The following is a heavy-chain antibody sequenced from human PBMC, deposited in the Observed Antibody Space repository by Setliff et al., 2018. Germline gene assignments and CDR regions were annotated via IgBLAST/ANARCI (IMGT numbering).Heavy chain of an antibody. CDR2: IHYRGTT. CDR3: ARTGTYRYFEH. V-gene: IGHV4-39*01. CDR1: GASISSGTYY. Sequence: PSETLSLTCTVSGASISSGTYYWAWIRQPPGKGLEWIGRIHYRGTTYSNASLASRLTISVDTAKNQFSLKLTSVTAADTAVYYCARTGTYRYFEHWGQGTRVTVSS. J-gene: IGHJ4*02. D-gene: IGHD1-1*01.